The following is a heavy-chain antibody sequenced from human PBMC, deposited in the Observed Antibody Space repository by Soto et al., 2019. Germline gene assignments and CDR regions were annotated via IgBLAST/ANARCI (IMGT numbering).Heavy chain of an antibody. J-gene: IGHJ5*02. CDR2: IIPIFGTA. CDR3: ARDIDSSGYYAFGWFDP. D-gene: IGHD3-22*01. CDR1: GCTFSSYA. V-gene: IGHV1-69*13. Sequence: GASVKVSCKASGCTFSSYAISWVRQAPGQGLEWMGGIIPIFGTANYAQKFQGRVTITADESTSTAYMELSSLRSEDTAVYYCARDIDSSGYYAFGWFDPWGQGTLVTVSS.